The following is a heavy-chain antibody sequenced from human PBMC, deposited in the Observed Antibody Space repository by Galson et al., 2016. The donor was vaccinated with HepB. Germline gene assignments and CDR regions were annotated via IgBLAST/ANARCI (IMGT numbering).Heavy chain of an antibody. CDR2: ITGDSSRT. CDR3: AKDLWLRGFHYLDY. D-gene: IGHD3-10*01. Sequence: SLRLSCAGSEFTFTSYAMNWVRQAPGKGLEWVSAITGDSSRTFYADSVKGRFTISRDNSKNTVYLQMNGLRAEETAVYYWAKDLWLRGFHYLDYWGQGTLVTVSS. J-gene: IGHJ4*02. CDR1: EFTFTSYA. V-gene: IGHV3-23*01.